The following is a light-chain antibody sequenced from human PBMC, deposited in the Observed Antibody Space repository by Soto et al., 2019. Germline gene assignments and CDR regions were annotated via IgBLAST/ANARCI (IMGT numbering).Light chain of an antibody. V-gene: IGKV3-20*01. Sequence: EIVLTQSPGTLSLSPGERATRSCRASQSVSSSYLAWYQHKPGQAPRLLIYGASSRATGIPDRFSGTGSGTDFTLTISRLEPEDFAVYFCQQYGSSPRTFGQGTKVHIK. CDR2: GAS. CDR3: QQYGSSPRT. J-gene: IGKJ1*01. CDR1: QSVSSSY.